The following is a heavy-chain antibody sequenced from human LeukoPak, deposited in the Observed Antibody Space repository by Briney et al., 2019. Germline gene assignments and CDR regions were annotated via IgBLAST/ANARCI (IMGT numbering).Heavy chain of an antibody. CDR3: ARGWSYAFDI. D-gene: IGHD2-8*01. Sequence: SETLSLTCAVYGGSFSGYYWSWIRQPPGKGLEWIGEINHSGSTNYNPSLKSRVTISVDTSKNQFSLKLSSVTAADTAVYCCARGWSYAFDIWGQGTMVTVSS. V-gene: IGHV4-34*01. J-gene: IGHJ3*02. CDR2: INHSGST. CDR1: GGSFSGYY.